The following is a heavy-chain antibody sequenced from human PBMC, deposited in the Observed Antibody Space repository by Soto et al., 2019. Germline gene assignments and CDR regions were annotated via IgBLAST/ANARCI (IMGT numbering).Heavy chain of an antibody. J-gene: IGHJ6*02. CDR2: IYYSGST. Sequence: QLQLQESGPGLVKPSETLSLTFTVSGGSISSSSYYWGWIRQPPGKGLEWIGSIYYSGSTYYNPSLKLRVTISVDTSKNQISLKLSSVTAADTAVYYCASTRSIYYYYCMDVWGQGTKVTVS. CDR1: GGSISSSSYY. D-gene: IGHD6-6*01. V-gene: IGHV4-39*01. CDR3: ASTRSIYYYYCMDV.